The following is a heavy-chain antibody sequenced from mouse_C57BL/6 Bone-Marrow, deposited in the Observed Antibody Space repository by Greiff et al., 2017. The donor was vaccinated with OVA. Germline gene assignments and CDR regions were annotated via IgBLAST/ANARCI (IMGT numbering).Heavy chain of an antibody. D-gene: IGHD1-1*01. J-gene: IGHJ3*01. CDR1: GYTFTSYW. CDR2: IHPNSGST. V-gene: IGHV1-64*01. CDR3: ASPTKAWFAY. Sequence: VKLQQPGAELVKPGASVKLSCKASGYTFTSYWMHWVKQRPGQGLEWIGMIHPNSGSTNYNEKFKSKATLTVDKSSSTAYMQLSSLTSEDSAVYYCASPTKAWFAYWGQGTLVTVSA.